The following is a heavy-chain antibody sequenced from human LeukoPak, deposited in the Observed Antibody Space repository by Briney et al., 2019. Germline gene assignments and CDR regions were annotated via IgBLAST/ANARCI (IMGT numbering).Heavy chain of an antibody. Sequence: SETLSLTCAVYGGSFSGYYWSWIRQPPGKGLEWIGEINHSGSTNYNPSLKSRVTISVDTSKNQFSLKLSSVTAADTAVYYCARSGAAAGTRAQLNNWFDPWGQGTLVTVSS. V-gene: IGHV4-34*01. J-gene: IGHJ5*02. D-gene: IGHD6-13*01. CDR2: INHSGST. CDR1: GGSFSGYY. CDR3: ARSGAAAGTRAQLNNWFDP.